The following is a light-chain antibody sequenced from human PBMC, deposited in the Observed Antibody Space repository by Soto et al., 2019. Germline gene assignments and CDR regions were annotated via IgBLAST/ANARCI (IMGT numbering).Light chain of an antibody. Sequence: QSALTQPTSASGSPGQSVTISRTGTRSDVGGYNSVSWYQQHPGKAPKLMIYEVSKRPSGVPVRFSGSKSGNTASLTVSGLQAEDEADYYCSSFAGSDNVVFGGGTQLTVL. V-gene: IGLV2-8*01. J-gene: IGLJ2*01. CDR2: EVS. CDR3: SSFAGSDNVV. CDR1: RSDVGGYNS.